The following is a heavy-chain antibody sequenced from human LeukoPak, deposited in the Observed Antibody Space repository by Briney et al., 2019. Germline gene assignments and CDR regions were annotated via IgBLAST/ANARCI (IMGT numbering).Heavy chain of an antibody. D-gene: IGHD3-22*01. CDR1: GFTFSSYS. Sequence: GGSLRLSCAASGFTFSSYSMNWVRQAPGKGLEWVSYISSSSSTIYYADSVKGRFTISRDNAKNSLYLQMNSLRAEDTAVYYCARLRPPSSGYYYAFDYWGQGTLVTVSS. CDR2: ISSSSSTI. J-gene: IGHJ4*02. CDR3: ARLRPPSSGYYYAFDY. V-gene: IGHV3-48*01.